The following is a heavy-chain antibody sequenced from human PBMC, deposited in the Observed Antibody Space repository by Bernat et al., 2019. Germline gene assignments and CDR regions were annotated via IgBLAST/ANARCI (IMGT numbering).Heavy chain of an antibody. V-gene: IGHV1-2*04. CDR1: GYTFTGYY. CDR2: INPNSGGT. J-gene: IGHJ4*02. Sequence: QVQLVQSGAEVKKPGASVKVSCKASGYTFTGYYMHWVRQAPGQGLEWMGWINPNSGGTNYAQKFQGWVTMTRDTYISTAYMELSRLRSDDTAVYYCARVPFWNYADGYFDYWGQGTLVTVSS. CDR3: ARVPFWNYADGYFDY. D-gene: IGHD1-7*01.